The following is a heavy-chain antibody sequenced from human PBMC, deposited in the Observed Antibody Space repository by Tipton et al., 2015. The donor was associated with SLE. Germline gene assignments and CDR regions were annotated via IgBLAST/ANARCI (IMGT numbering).Heavy chain of an antibody. J-gene: IGHJ4*02. V-gene: IGHV4-39*07. CDR2: VYYGGSI. CDR1: GDAINRRNYY. Sequence: LRLSCTVSGDAINRRNYYWDWIRQPPGKGLEWIGTVYYGGSIYYNPSLQSRVTISIDTPKNQFSLRLTSVTAADTAVYFCARGVYYGFWSAYYNEEGSKTYYFDSWGQGTLVTVSS. CDR3: ARGVYYGFWSAYYNEEGSKTYYFDS. D-gene: IGHD3-3*01.